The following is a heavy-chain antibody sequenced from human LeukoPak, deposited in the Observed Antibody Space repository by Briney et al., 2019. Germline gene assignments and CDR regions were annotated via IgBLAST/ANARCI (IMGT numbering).Heavy chain of an antibody. V-gene: IGHV3-23*01. CDR1: GFTFSSYA. CDR2: ISGSGGST. CDR3: AKPTRIYDSSGYYDHDAFDI. Sequence: GGSLRLSCAASGFTFSSYAMSWVRQAPGKGLEWVSAISGSGGSTYYADSVKGRFTISRDNSENTLYLQMNSLRAEDTAVYYCAKPTRIYDSSGYYDHDAFDIWGQGTMVTVSS. J-gene: IGHJ3*02. D-gene: IGHD3-22*01.